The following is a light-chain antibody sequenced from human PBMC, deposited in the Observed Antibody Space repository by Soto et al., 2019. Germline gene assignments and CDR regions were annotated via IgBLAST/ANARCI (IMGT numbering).Light chain of an antibody. V-gene: IGKV1-6*01. CDR3: LQDYNYPWT. CDR2: AAS. Sequence: AIQMTQSPSSLSASVGDRVTITCRASQGIRNDLGWYQQKPGKAPKLLIYAASTLQSGVPSRFSGSGSGTGFTLTSSSLQPEDCATYYCLQDYNYPWTLGQGTKVDIK. CDR1: QGIRND. J-gene: IGKJ1*01.